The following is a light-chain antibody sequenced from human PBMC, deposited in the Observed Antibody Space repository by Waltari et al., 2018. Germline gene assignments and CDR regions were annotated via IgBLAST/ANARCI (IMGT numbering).Light chain of an antibody. J-gene: IGLJ2*01. Sequence: QSALTQPASVSGSPGQSITIACTGTSNDVGIYNYVSWYQQDPGKAPKLMISEVSNRPSGVSNRFSGSKSGNTASLTISGLQAEDEADYYCSSYTSSSTPVVFGGGTKLTVL. CDR2: EVS. CDR3: SSYTSSSTPVV. V-gene: IGLV2-14*01. CDR1: SNDVGIYNY.